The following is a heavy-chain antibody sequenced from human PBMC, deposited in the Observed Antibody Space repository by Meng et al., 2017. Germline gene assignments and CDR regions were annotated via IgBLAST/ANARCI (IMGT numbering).Heavy chain of an antibody. V-gene: IGHV1-3*01. CDR3: ARDSCTGGICYRGSFDY. Sequence: QVQLVESGAEVKGPGASVKVSCKASGYPFTSYAMHLVRQAPGQSLEWMGWLNAGNGDTKYSQKFQGRVTITRDSSASTAYMELGSLRSEDTAVYYCARDSCTGGICYRGSFDYWAQGTLVTVSS. D-gene: IGHD2-15*01. J-gene: IGHJ4*02. CDR1: GYPFTSYA. CDR2: LNAGNGDT.